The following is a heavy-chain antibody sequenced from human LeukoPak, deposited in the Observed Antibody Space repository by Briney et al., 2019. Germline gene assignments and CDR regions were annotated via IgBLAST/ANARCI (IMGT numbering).Heavy chain of an antibody. CDR3: ARHLQDGYRPYYFDY. Sequence: SETLSLTCTVSGGSISSYYWSWIRQPPGKGLEWIGYIYYSGSTNYNPSLKSRVTISVDTSKNQFSLKLSSVTAADTAVYYCARHLQDGYRPYYFDYWGQGTLVTVSS. CDR1: GGSISSYY. D-gene: IGHD5-24*01. V-gene: IGHV4-59*08. J-gene: IGHJ4*02. CDR2: IYYSGST.